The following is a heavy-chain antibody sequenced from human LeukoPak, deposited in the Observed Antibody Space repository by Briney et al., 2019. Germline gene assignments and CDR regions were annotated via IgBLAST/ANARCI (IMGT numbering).Heavy chain of an antibody. V-gene: IGHV4-38-2*02. J-gene: IGHJ4*02. D-gene: IGHD1-26*01. CDR1: GYSISSGYY. CDR3: ASFSGSYSDY. Sequence: SETLSLTCTVSGYSISSGYYWGWIRQPPGKGLEWIGSIYHSGSTFDNPSLKSRVTISVDTSKNQFSLKLSSVTAADTAVYYCASFSGSYSDYWGQGTLVTVSS. CDR2: IYHSGST.